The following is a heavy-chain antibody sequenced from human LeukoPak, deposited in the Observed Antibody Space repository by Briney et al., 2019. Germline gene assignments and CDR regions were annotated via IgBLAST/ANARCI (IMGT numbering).Heavy chain of an antibody. Sequence: PSETLSLTCTVSGGSISSYYWSWIRQPPGKGLEWIGYIYYSGSTNYNPSLKSRVTISVDTSKNQFSLKLSSVTAADTAVYYCARGELRFLEWPLSCWGQGTLVTVSS. V-gene: IGHV4-59*08. D-gene: IGHD3-3*01. J-gene: IGHJ4*02. CDR3: ARGELRFLEWPLSC. CDR2: IYYSGST. CDR1: GGSISSYY.